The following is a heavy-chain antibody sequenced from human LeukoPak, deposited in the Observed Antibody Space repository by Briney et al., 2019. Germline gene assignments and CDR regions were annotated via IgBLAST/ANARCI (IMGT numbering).Heavy chain of an antibody. CDR2: ISYDGSNK. CDR3: AREFREVVPSLGIEPYAEYFQH. J-gene: IGHJ1*01. CDR1: GFTFSSYA. Sequence: GGSLRLSCAASGFTFSSYAMPWVRQSPGKGLEWVAVISYDGSNKYYADSVKGRFTISRDNSKTTLYLQMNSLRAEDTAVYYCAREFREVVPSLGIEPYAEYFQHWGQGTLVTVSS. D-gene: IGHD2-2*01. V-gene: IGHV3-30*04.